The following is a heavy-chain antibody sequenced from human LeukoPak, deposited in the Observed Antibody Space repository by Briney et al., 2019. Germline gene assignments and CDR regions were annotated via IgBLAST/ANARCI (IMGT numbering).Heavy chain of an antibody. D-gene: IGHD2-15*01. V-gene: IGHV4-4*07. CDR1: GGSISGYY. Sequence: PSETLSLTCTVSGGSISGYYWSWIRQPAGKGLEWIGRIYPSGSTNYNPSLKSRVTMSVGTSKNQFSLNLTSVTAADTAAYYCARALVPGSCSGGSCYPNHWFDTWGEGTLVTVSS. CDR3: ARALVPGSCSGGSCYPNHWFDT. CDR2: IYPSGST. J-gene: IGHJ5*02.